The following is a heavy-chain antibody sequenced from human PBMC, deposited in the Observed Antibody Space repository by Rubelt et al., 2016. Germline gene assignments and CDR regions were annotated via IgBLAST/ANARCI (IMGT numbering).Heavy chain of an antibody. CDR2: ISHSGST. V-gene: IGHV4-4*02. J-gene: IGHJ4*02. CDR1: GGSINDNNW. Sequence: SLTCAVSGGSINDNNWWSWVRQPPGKGLGWIGEISHSGSTSYNPSLQSRVTISMDKSMHHFSLRLSSVTAADTAVYYCARRPLEDPGGSYPFDFWGQGALVTVSS. D-gene: IGHD1-26*01. CDR3: ARRPLEDPGGSYPFDF.